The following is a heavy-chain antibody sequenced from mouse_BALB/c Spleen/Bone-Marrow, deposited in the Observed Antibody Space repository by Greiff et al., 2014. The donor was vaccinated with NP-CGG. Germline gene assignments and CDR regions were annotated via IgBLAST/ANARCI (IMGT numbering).Heavy chain of an antibody. V-gene: IGHV2-6-5*01. CDR1: GFSLTDYG. J-gene: IGHJ2*01. CDR2: IWGAGIT. CDR3: VKLTWDEGDY. Sequence: VHLVESGPGLVAPSQSLSITCTVSGFSLTDYGVSWIRQPPGKGLEWLGVIWGAGITYYNSALKSRLSISKDNSKSQVFLKMNSLQTDDTAMYYCVKLTWDEGDYWGQGTTLTVSS. D-gene: IGHD4-1*01.